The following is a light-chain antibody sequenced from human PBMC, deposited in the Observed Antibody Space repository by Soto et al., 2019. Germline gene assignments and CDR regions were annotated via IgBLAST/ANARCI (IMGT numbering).Light chain of an antibody. V-gene: IGKV3-15*01. J-gene: IGKJ1*01. CDR3: QQYSNWPPWT. Sequence: EIVMTPSPATLAVSPGATATLSCRASQSLSGNLAWYQQKPGQAPRLLIFRASTRATGVPARFSGRGSGTDFTLTISGLQSEDFAVYYCQQYSNWPPWTFGPGTKV. CDR1: QSLSGN. CDR2: RAS.